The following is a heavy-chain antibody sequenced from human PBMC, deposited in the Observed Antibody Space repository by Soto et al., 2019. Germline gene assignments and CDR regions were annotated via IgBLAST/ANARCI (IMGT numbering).Heavy chain of an antibody. CDR1: GGSISSGDYY. J-gene: IGHJ4*02. Sequence: SETLSLTCTVSGGSISSGDYYWSWIRQPPGKGLEWIGYIYHSGSTYYNPSLKSRVTISVDTSKNQFSLKLSSVTAADTAVYYCAREYGGNSGRDCWGQGTLVTVSS. V-gene: IGHV4-30-4*01. CDR3: AREYGGNSGRDC. D-gene: IGHD2-21*02. CDR2: IYHSGST.